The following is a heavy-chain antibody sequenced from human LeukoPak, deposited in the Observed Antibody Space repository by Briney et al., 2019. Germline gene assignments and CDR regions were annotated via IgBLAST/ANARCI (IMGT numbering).Heavy chain of an antibody. V-gene: IGHV5-51*01. CDR1: GYSFSTYW. Sequence: ESLKISCKGSGYSFSTYWIAWVRQMPGKGLEWMGIIYPGDSDTRYSPSFQGQVTISADKSISTACLQWNSLKASDTAIYYCARMIGLGEVSPYFDYWGQGSLVTVSS. J-gene: IGHJ4*02. CDR3: ARMIGLGEVSPYFDY. CDR2: IYPGDSDT. D-gene: IGHD3-16*02.